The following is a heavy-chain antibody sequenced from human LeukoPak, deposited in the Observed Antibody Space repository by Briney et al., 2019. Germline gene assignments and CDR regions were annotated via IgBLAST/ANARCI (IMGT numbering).Heavy chain of an antibody. J-gene: IGHJ4*02. CDR3: ASHKENFYDSSGNY. CDR2: ISGSGGST. V-gene: IGHV3-23*01. D-gene: IGHD3-22*01. Sequence: GGSLRLSCAASGFTFTSSAMSWVRQAPGKGLEGVSSISGSGGSTDYAGSVKGRFTISRDNSKNTLYLQMNGLRAEDTAVYYCASHKENFYDSSGNYWGQGTLVTVSS. CDR1: GFTFTSSA.